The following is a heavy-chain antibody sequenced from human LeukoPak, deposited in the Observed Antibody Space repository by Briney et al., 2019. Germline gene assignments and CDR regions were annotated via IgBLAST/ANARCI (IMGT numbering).Heavy chain of an antibody. CDR2: ISSSSRHI. J-gene: IGHJ5*02. D-gene: IGHD3-16*01. V-gene: IGHV3-21*01. CDR1: GYTFTSYG. CDR3: ARGVGLGGWFDP. Sequence: SCKASGYTFTSYGISWVRQAPGKGLEWVSSISSSSRHIYYADSVKGRFTISRDNAKNSLYLQMNSLRVEDTAVYYCARGVGLGGWFDPWGQGTLVTVSS.